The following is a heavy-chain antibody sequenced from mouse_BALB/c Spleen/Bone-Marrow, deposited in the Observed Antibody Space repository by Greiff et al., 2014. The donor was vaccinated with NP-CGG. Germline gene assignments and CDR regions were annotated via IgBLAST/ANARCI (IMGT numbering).Heavy chain of an antibody. V-gene: IGHV1-54*03. J-gene: IGHJ3*01. Sequence: VKVVESGAELVRPGTSVKVSCKASGYAFTNYLIEWVKQRPGQGLEWIGMINPGSAGTNYNEKFKGKATLTADKSSSTAYMQLSSLTSDDSVVYFCARELPRGFAYWGQGTLVTVSA. CDR1: GYAFTNYL. D-gene: IGHD1-1*01. CDR3: ARELPRGFAY. CDR2: INPGSAGT.